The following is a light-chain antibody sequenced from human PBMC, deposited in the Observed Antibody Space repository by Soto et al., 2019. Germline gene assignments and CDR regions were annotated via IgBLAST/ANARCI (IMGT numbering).Light chain of an antibody. J-gene: IGKJ4*01. V-gene: IGKV1-39*01. Sequence: DIQMTQSPSSLSASVGDRVTITCRASQSISSYLNWYQQKPGKAPKLLIYAASSLQSGVPSRFSGRGSWTDFTLTISSLQPEDFATYYCQQSYSTPPTFGGGTKVESK. CDR2: AAS. CDR1: QSISSY. CDR3: QQSYSTPPT.